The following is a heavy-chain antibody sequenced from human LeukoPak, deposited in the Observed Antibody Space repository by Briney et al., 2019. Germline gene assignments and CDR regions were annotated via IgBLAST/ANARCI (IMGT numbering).Heavy chain of an antibody. Sequence: SGPTLVKPTQTLTLTCTFSGFSLSTSGVGVGWIRQPPGKALEWLSLIYWDDDKRYSPSRKSRLTITQDTTNNQMGRTMTNMDPLDTATYSVPHAGGLVALLRWNYWGQGPRVTSPS. D-gene: IGHD4-23*01. V-gene: IGHV2-5*02. J-gene: IGHJ4*02. CDR2: IYWDDDK. CDR1: GFSLSTSGVG. CDR3: PHAGGLVALLRWNY.